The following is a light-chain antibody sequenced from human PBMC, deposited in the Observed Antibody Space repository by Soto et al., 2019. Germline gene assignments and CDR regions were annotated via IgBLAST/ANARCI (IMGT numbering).Light chain of an antibody. CDR3: CSYAGTTVFYV. CDR2: EDN. J-gene: IGLJ1*01. V-gene: IGLV2-23*01. Sequence: QSALTQPASVSGSPGQSITISCTGTSADVGSYNLVSWYQHHPGRAPKLMIYEDNERPSVVSNRFSASKSGNTASLTISGLQAEDEADYYCCSYAGTTVFYVFGTGTKLTVL. CDR1: SADVGSYNL.